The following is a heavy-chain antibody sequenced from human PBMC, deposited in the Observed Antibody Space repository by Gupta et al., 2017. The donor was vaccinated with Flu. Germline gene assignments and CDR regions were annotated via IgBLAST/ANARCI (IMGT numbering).Heavy chain of an antibody. Sequence: QVQLVQSGAEVRRPGASLKVSCTVSGYTFTAYSIHWVRQAPGQGLEWMGWINPNGGPGATKYAQKFQGRVTMTKNTSINTAYMEVSRLRTDDTAVYYCARDCPYPGRCYLDAFDIWGPGTMVTVSS. CDR2: INPNGGPGAT. CDR1: GYTFTAYS. CDR3: ARDCPYPGRCYLDAFDI. J-gene: IGHJ3*02. V-gene: IGHV1-2*02. D-gene: IGHD3-10*01.